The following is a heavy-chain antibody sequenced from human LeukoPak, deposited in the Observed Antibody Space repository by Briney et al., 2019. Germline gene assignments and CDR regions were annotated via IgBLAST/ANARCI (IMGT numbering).Heavy chain of an antibody. CDR2: IYHSGST. CDR1: GGSISSGYY. Sequence: PSETLSLTCTVSGGSISSGYYWGWIRQPPGKGLEWIGSIYHSGSTYYNPSLKSRVTISVDTSKNQFSLKLSSVTAADTAVYYCASLYGDSPDPFDYWGQGTLVTVSS. CDR3: ASLYGDSPDPFDY. V-gene: IGHV4-38-2*02. J-gene: IGHJ4*02. D-gene: IGHD4-17*01.